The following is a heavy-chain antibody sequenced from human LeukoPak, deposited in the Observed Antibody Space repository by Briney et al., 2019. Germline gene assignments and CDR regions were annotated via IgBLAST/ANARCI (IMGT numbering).Heavy chain of an antibody. CDR1: GFTFSSYA. Sequence: GGSLRLSCAASGFTFSSYAMSWVRQAPGKGLEWVSAISGSGGSTYYADSVKGRFAISRDNSKNTLYLQMNSLRAEDTAVYYCARDPSSGWYLKGWFDPWGQGTLVTVSS. V-gene: IGHV3-23*01. D-gene: IGHD6-19*01. J-gene: IGHJ5*02. CDR2: ISGSGGST. CDR3: ARDPSSGWYLKGWFDP.